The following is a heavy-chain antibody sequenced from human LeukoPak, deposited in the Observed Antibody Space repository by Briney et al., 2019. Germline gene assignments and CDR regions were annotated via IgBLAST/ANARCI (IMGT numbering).Heavy chain of an antibody. CDR3: ARDLSGILGY. V-gene: IGHV4-31*03. J-gene: IGHJ4*02. Sequence: SETLSLTCTVSGGSISSGGYYWSWIRQHPGKGLEWIGYIYYSGSTYYNPSLRSRVTISVDTSKNQFSLQLNSVTPEDTAVYYCARDLSGILGYWGQGTLVTVSS. D-gene: IGHD1-26*01. CDR2: IYYSGST. CDR1: GGSISSGGYY.